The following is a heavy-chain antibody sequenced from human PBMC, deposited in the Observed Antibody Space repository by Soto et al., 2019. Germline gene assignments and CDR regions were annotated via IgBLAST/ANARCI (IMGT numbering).Heavy chain of an antibody. CDR2: INAGNGNT. D-gene: IGHD3-22*01. Sequence: QVQLVQSGAEEKKPGASVKVSCKASGYTFTSYAMHWVRQAPGQRLEWMGWINAGNGNTKYSQKFQGRVTITRDTSASTAYMELSSLRSEDTAVYYCARGITMIVGPKTNWFDPWGQGTLVTVSS. CDR1: GYTFTSYA. V-gene: IGHV1-3*05. J-gene: IGHJ5*02. CDR3: ARGITMIVGPKTNWFDP.